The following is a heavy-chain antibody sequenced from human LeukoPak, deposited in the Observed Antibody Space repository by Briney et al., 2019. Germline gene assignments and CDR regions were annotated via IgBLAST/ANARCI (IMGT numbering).Heavy chain of an antibody. J-gene: IGHJ4*02. CDR2: ISYDGSNK. V-gene: IGHV3-30*18. CDR1: GFTFSSYA. CDR3: AKDSYGSGTVSDFDY. Sequence: GGSLRLSCAASGFTFSSYAMSWVRQAPGKGLEWVAVISYDGSNKYYADSVKGRFTISRDNSKNTLYLQMNSLRAEDTAVYYCAKDSYGSGTVSDFDYWGQGTLVTVSS. D-gene: IGHD3-10*01.